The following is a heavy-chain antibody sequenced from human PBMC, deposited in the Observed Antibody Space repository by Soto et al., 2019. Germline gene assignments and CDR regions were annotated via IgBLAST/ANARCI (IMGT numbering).Heavy chain of an antibody. D-gene: IGHD7-27*01. V-gene: IGHV3-23*01. J-gene: IGHJ4*02. CDR3: ANRSGANWGVCDY. Sequence: EVQLLGSGGGLVQPGGSLSLSCVASGFTFSSFAMSWVRQAPGKGLEWVSAISGSGGNTYYAESVKGRFTISRDSSKNTLYLQMNILRAEDTAVYYCANRSGANWGVCDYWDQGTQVTVAS. CDR1: GFTFSSFA. CDR2: ISGSGGNT.